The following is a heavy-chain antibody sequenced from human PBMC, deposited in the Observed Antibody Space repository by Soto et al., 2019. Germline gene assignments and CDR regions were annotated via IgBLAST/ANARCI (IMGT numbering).Heavy chain of an antibody. CDR1: GFVFSDFQ. V-gene: IGHV3-21*01. CDR2: ITGTSAFT. Sequence: GGSLRLSCAASGFVFSDFQFNWVRQAPGGGLEWLSSITGTSAFTEYAESIEGRFTISRDNPNKLLFLHMDSLRPEDTAVYYCARDNLAFQGAFDLWGQGTLVTVSS. D-gene: IGHD3-16*01. CDR3: ARDNLAFQGAFDL. J-gene: IGHJ4*02.